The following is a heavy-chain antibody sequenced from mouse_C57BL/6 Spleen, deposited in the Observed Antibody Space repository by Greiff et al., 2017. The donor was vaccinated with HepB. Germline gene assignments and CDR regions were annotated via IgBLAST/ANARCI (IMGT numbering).Heavy chain of an antibody. Sequence: EVMLVESGGGLVQPGGSMKLSCVASGFTFSNYWMNWVRQSPEKGLEWVAQIRLKSDNYATHFAESVKGRFTISRDDSKSSVYLQMNNLRAEDTGIYYCTVGAYWGQGTLVTVSA. V-gene: IGHV6-3*01. J-gene: IGHJ3*01. CDR1: GFTFSNYW. CDR3: TVGAY. CDR2: IRLKSDNYAT.